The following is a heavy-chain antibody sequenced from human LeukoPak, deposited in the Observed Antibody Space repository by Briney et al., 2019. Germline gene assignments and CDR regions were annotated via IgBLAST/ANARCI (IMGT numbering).Heavy chain of an antibody. J-gene: IGHJ4*02. V-gene: IGHV3-30*02. D-gene: IGHD1-26*01. CDR3: ARDNGLGATVDFDY. Sequence: QPGGSLRLSCAASGFTFSSYGMHWVRQAPGKGLEWMAYIRYDGSNKYYEDSMKGRFTISRDNSKNTLYLQMNSLRAEDTAVYYCARDNGLGATVDFDYWGQGTLVTVSS. CDR1: GFTFSSYG. CDR2: IRYDGSNK.